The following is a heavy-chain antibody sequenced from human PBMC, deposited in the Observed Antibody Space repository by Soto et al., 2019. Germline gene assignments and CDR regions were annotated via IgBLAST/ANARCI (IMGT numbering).Heavy chain of an antibody. CDR2: IYWDDDK. J-gene: IGHJ4*02. CDR1: GFSFSTSRVG. CDR3: AHAYGGRSRY. D-gene: IGHD4-17*01. Sequence: QITLKESGPTLVKPTQTLTLTCSFSGFSFSTSRVGVGWIRQPPGKALEWLAVIYWDDDKTYRPSLKSRLTITNATSKNHVVLTMTNMDPVDTATYYCAHAYGGRSRYWGQGTLVTVSS. V-gene: IGHV2-5*02.